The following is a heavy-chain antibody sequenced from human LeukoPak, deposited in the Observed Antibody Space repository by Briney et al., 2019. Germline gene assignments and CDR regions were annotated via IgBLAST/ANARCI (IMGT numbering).Heavy chain of an antibody. CDR2: INWNGGST. Sequence: GGSLRLSCAASGFTFSSYAMSWVRQAPGKGLEWVSGINWNGGSTGYADSVKGRFTISRDNAKNSLYLQMNSLRAEDTAVYYCARDLRLHFDYWGQGTLVTVSS. V-gene: IGHV3-20*04. D-gene: IGHD2-21*02. J-gene: IGHJ4*02. CDR1: GFTFSSYA. CDR3: ARDLRLHFDY.